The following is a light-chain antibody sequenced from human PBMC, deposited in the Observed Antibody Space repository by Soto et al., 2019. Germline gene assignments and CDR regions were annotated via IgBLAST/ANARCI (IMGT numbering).Light chain of an antibody. CDR3: QQRSNWPRT. CDR1: QSVGSY. V-gene: IGKV3-11*01. Sequence: EIVLTQSPATLSLSPGERATLSCRASQSVGSYLAWYQQKPGQAPRLLIYDASNRATGLPARFSGSGSGTDFSLAISSLEPEDFAVYYCQQRSNWPRTFGQGTKVDIK. J-gene: IGKJ1*01. CDR2: DAS.